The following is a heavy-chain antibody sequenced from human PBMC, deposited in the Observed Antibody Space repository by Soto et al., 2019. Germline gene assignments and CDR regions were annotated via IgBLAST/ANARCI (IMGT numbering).Heavy chain of an antibody. D-gene: IGHD3-10*01. Sequence: QVQLVESGGGLVKPGGSLRLSCADSVFTFSDYYMSWIRHAPGKGLEWVSYISSSGSTIYYADSVKGRFTISRDNAKNSLYLQMNSLRAEDTAVYYCARGVGDVLLWFGELGAVDFDIWGQGTMVTVSS. V-gene: IGHV3-11*01. CDR2: ISSSGSTI. J-gene: IGHJ3*02. CDR3: ARGVGDVLLWFGELGAVDFDI. CDR1: VFTFSDYY.